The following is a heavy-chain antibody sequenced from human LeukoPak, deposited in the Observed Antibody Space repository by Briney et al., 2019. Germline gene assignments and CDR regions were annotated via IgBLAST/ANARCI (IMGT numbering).Heavy chain of an antibody. D-gene: IGHD6-19*01. CDR3: ARDEHTWYSSGGRVWDY. CDR2: IYTSGST. CDR1: GGSISSGSYY. Sequence: KTSQTLSLTCTVSGGSISSGSYYWSWIRQPAGKGLEWIGRIYTSGSTNYNPSLKSRVTISVDTSKNQFSLKLSSVTAADTAVYYCARDEHTWYSSGGRVWDYWGQGTLVTVSS. J-gene: IGHJ4*02. V-gene: IGHV4-61*02.